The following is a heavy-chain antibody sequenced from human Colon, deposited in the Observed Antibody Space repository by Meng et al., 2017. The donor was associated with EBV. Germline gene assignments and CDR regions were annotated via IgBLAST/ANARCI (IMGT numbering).Heavy chain of an antibody. CDR1: GTSISHSNW. CDR2: IYQNGQT. J-gene: IGHJ5*02. Sequence: QVLLEESGEGLGKPAGTRSLTCAVSGTSISHSNWWSWIRQSPGEGLEWIGEIYQNGQTNYNPSLKSRVSMSVDESKNEFSLNLKSVTAADTAVYYCARDGGVTHIPWGQGVLVTVSS. D-gene: IGHD2-8*02. V-gene: IGHV4-4*02. CDR3: ARDGGVTHIP.